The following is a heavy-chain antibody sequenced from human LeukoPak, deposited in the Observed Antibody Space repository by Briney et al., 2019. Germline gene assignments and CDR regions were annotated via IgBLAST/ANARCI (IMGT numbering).Heavy chain of an antibody. CDR1: GFTFSSYG. V-gene: IGHV3-30*18. CDR2: ISSDGSNK. D-gene: IGHD3-3*01. Sequence: GGSLRLSCAASGFTFSSYGMYWVRQAPGKGLEWVAVISSDGSNKYYADSVKGRFTISRDNSKNTLYLQMNSLRAEDTAAYYCAKGGFWSGYYNEYYGMDVWGQGTTVTVSS. J-gene: IGHJ6*02. CDR3: AKGGFWSGYYNEYYGMDV.